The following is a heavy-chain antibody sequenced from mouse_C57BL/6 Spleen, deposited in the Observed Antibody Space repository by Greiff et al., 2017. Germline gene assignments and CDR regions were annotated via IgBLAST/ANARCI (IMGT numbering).Heavy chain of an antibody. CDR3: AGAGGG. J-gene: IGHJ2*01. CDR1: GYAFTNYL. Sequence: QVQLQQSGAELVRPGTSVKVSCKASGYAFTNYLIEWVKQRPGQGLEWIGVINPGSGGTNYNEKFKGKATLTADTSSSTAYMQLSSLTSEDSAVYFCAGAGGGWGQSTTLTVSS. V-gene: IGHV1-54*01. CDR2: INPGSGGT.